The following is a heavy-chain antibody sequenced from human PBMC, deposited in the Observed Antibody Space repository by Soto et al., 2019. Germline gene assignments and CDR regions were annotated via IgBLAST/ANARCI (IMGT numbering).Heavy chain of an antibody. CDR2: ISGSGGST. V-gene: IGHV3-23*01. Sequence: GGSLRLSCAASGFTFSSYAMSWVRQAPGKGLEWVSAISGSGGSTYYADSVKGRFTISRDNSKNTLYLQMNSLRAEDTAVYYCAKTFSLVELDYSDYVSGYGGKRTLVRVSS. CDR1: GFTFSSYA. CDR3: AKTFSLVELDYSDYVSGY. J-gene: IGHJ4*02. D-gene: IGHD4-17*01.